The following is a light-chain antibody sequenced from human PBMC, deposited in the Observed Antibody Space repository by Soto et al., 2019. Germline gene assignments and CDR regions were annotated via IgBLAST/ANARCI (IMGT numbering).Light chain of an antibody. CDR1: QSISSW. J-gene: IGKJ1*01. CDR3: QQYNTYPWT. V-gene: IGKV1-5*01. Sequence: DIQVTQSPSTLSASVGDRVTFTCRASQSISSWLAWYQQKPGRAPKLLIYDASTLESSVPSRFSGSGSGTEFTLTISRLQPDDFATYYCQQYNTYPWTFGQGTKVEIK. CDR2: DAS.